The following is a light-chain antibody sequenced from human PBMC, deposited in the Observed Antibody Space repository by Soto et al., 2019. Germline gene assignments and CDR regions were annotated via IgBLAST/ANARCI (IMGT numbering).Light chain of an antibody. V-gene: IGKV1-5*01. CDR2: DAS. J-gene: IGKJ5*01. Sequence: DIQMTQSPSTLSASVGDRVTITCRASQSISSWLAWYQQRPGKAPKLLIYDASSLESGVPSRFSGSGSGTEFTLTIGSLQPEDFATYYCQQLNRYPITFGQGTRLEN. CDR1: QSISSW. CDR3: QQLNRYPIT.